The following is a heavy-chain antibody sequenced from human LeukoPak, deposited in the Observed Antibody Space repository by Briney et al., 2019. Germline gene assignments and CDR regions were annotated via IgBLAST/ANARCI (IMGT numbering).Heavy chain of an antibody. CDR1: GYVFTGYY. J-gene: IGHJ4*02. D-gene: IGHD6-6*01. CDR2: INPNSGGT. V-gene: IGHV1-2*02. CDR3: AFFEYSSSSSHY. Sequence: ASVKVSCKASGYVFTGYYMHWVRQAPGQGLEWMGWINPNSGGTKYAQKFQGRVTMTRDTSIGTAYMELSRLRSDDTAVYYCAFFEYSSSSSHYWGQGTLVTVSS.